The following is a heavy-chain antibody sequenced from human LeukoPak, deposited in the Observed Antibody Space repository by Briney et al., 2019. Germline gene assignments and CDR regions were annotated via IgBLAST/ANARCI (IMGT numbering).Heavy chain of an antibody. CDR2: IWYDGSNT. J-gene: IGHJ5*02. D-gene: IGHD1-26*01. CDR3: ARDYTVGWELLGWFDP. V-gene: IGHV3-33*01. CDR1: GFTFSNYG. Sequence: GGSLRLSCAASGFTFSNYGMHWVRQAPGRGLEWVAVIWYDGSNTYYTDSVKGRFTISRDNSKNTLYLQMSSLRVEETAVYYCARDYTVGWELLGWFDPWGQGTLVTVSS.